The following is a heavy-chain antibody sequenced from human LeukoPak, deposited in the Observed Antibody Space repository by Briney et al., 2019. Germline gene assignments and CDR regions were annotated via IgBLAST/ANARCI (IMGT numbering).Heavy chain of an antibody. D-gene: IGHD6-19*01. CDR3: AKTPRNSGWWIDY. Sequence: GGSLRLSCAASGFTFSSYAMNWGRQAPGKGLEWVSALSGSGGCTSYADPVKGRFTISRDNSRDTLYLQMKSLRAEDTAAYYCAKTPRNSGWWIDYWGQGTLVTVSS. CDR1: GFTFSSYA. J-gene: IGHJ4*02. V-gene: IGHV3-23*01. CDR2: LSGSGGCT.